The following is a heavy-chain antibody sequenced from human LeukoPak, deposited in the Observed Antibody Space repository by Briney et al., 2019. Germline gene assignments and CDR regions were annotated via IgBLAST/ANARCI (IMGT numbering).Heavy chain of an antibody. CDR1: GGSISSSSYY. CDR2: IYYSGST. CDR3: AREGPSGWYGGYYYYYYYMDV. D-gene: IGHD6-19*01. Sequence: PSETLSLTCTVSGGSISSSSYYWGWIRQPPGKGLEWIGSIYYSGSTYYNPSLKSRVTISVDTSKNQFSLKLSSVTAADTAVYYCAREGPSGWYGGYYYYYYYMDVWGKGTTVTVSS. V-gene: IGHV4-39*07. J-gene: IGHJ6*03.